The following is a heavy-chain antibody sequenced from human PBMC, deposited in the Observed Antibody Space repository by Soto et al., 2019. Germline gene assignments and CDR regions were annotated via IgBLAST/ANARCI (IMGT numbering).Heavy chain of an antibody. J-gene: IGHJ4*02. CDR1: GGSFSGYY. V-gene: IGHV4-34*01. D-gene: IGHD1-26*01. CDR3: AGGPVVGATIFDY. Sequence: SLTCAVFGGSFSGYYWSWIRQPPGKGLEWIGEINHSGSTNYNPSLKSRVTISVDTSKKQFSLKMSSVTAADTAVYYCAGGPVVGATIFDYWGQGTQVTVSS. CDR2: INHSGST.